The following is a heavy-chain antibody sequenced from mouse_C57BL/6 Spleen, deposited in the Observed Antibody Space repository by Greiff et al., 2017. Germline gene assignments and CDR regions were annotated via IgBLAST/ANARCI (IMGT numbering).Heavy chain of an antibody. J-gene: IGHJ3*01. CDR2: IYPGDGDT. CDR3: AREGGQLRLHLFAY. Sequence: VQLQQSGPELVKPGASVKISCKASGYAFSSSWMNWVKQRPGKGLEWIGRIYPGDGDTNYNGKFKGKATLTADKSSSTAYMQLSSLTSEDSAVYFCAREGGQLRLHLFAYWGQGTLVTVSA. D-gene: IGHD3-2*02. CDR1: GYAFSSSW. V-gene: IGHV1-82*01.